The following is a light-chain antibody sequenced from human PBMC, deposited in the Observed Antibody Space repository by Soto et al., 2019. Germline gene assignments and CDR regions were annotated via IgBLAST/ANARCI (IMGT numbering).Light chain of an antibody. J-gene: IGLJ1*01. CDR3: SSYTSSSTYV. Sequence: QSVLTQPASVSGSPGQSITISCTGTSSDVGYYNYVSWYQQHPGKAPKLMIYDVRNRPSGVSNRFSGSKSGNTASLTISGLQAEEEADYYCSSYTSSSTYVFGTGTKVTVL. V-gene: IGLV2-14*03. CDR1: SSDVGYYNY. CDR2: DVR.